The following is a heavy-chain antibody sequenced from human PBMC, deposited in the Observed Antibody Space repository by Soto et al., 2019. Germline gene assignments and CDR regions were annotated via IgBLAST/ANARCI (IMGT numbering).Heavy chain of an antibody. J-gene: IGHJ6*02. D-gene: IGHD3-16*01. CDR3: RSLRFSPAEGWGDYYYGMDG. CDR2: MNPNSGNT. Sequence: ASVKASFKASGHTFTSYDINWVRQATGQGLERKGWMNPNSGNTGYAQKFRGRVTMTRNTSISTAYMELSSLRSEDTAVYYCRSLRFSPAEGWGDYYYGMDGWGQGTTVTVAS. V-gene: IGHV1-8*01. CDR1: GHTFTSYD.